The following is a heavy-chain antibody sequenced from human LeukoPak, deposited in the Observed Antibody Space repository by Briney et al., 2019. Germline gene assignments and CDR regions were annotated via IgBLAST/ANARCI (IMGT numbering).Heavy chain of an antibody. CDR3: VKRELYIVATT. CDR1: GFTSSSNA. D-gene: IGHD5-12*01. J-gene: IGHJ5*02. Sequence: GASLRLSCAASGFTSSSNAMGWVRQAPGKGLEWVSAISPGGSPYYADSVKGRFTISRDNSKNTLYLQMNSLRAEDTAVYYCVKRELYIVATTWGQGTLVTVSS. V-gene: IGHV3-23*01. CDR2: ISPGGSP.